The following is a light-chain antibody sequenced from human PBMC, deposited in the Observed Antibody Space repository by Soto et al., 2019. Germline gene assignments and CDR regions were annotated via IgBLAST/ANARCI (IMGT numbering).Light chain of an antibody. CDR1: SSDVGSYKL. CDR3: CSYAGTSTHTV. V-gene: IGLV2-23*02. CDR2: EVS. Sequence: QSALTQPASVSGSPGQSITISCTGTSSDVGSYKLVSWYQPHPGKAPKLMISEVSKRPSGISDRFSGSKSGSTACLTISGLQAEDEADYYCCSYAGTSTHTVFGGGTQLTVL. J-gene: IGLJ7*01.